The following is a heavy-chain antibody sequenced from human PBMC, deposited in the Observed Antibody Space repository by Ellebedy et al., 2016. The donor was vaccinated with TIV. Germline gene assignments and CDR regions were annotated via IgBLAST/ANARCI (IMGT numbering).Heavy chain of an antibody. CDR1: GFSVTTYS. V-gene: IGHV3-48*02. CDR2: MSGTSYTM. CDR3: ARGAVIGTTRFFDL. D-gene: IGHD1-20*01. J-gene: IGHJ4*02. Sequence: PGGSLRLSCAASGFSVTTYSMTWVRQTPGKGLEWIAYMSGTSYTMFYADSMEGRFTISRDNSKNSVYLQMNSLRDADTAVYYCARGAVIGTTRFFDLWGQGTLVTVSS.